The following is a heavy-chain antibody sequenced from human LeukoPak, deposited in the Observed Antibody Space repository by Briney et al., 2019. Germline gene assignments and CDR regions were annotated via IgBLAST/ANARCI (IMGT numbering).Heavy chain of an antibody. CDR3: ARANYDSSGYYWFDP. Sequence: SETLSLTCAVSGGSVSGHYWGWIRQPPGKGLEYIGYISDTGSTNYNPSLRSRLTISVDTSRNQFSLKLSSVTAADTAVYYCARANYDSSGYYWFDPWGQGTLVTVSS. J-gene: IGHJ5*02. V-gene: IGHV4-59*02. CDR1: GGSVSGHY. CDR2: ISDTGST. D-gene: IGHD3-22*01.